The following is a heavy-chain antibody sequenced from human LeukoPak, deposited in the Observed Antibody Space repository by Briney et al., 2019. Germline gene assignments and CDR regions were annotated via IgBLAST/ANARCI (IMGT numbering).Heavy chain of an antibody. Sequence: GGSLRLSCAVPGFTFSSYSMNWVRQAPGKGLEWVSSISSSSSYIYYADSVKGRFTISRDNAKNSLYLQMNSLRAEDTAVYYCARTYSGIHQAFDIWGQGTMVTVSS. CDR1: GFTFSSYS. CDR3: ARTYSGIHQAFDI. V-gene: IGHV3-21*01. D-gene: IGHD1-26*01. CDR2: ISSSSSYI. J-gene: IGHJ3*02.